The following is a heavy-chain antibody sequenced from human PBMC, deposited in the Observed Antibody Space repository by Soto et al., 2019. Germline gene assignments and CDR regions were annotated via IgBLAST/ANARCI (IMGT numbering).Heavy chain of an antibody. CDR3: ARLLYGSGSYQFDY. D-gene: IGHD3-10*01. CDR2: IFWDDDK. J-gene: IGHJ4*02. V-gene: IGHV2-5*02. CDR1: GFSLSTSGVA. Sequence: SGHTLVNPTQTLAVTCTFSGFSLSTSGVAVGWVRQPPEKALEWLALIFWDDDKRYSPSLKSRLTITRDTSKNHVVLTMANMDPVDTATYYCARLLYGSGSYQFDYWGQGTLVTVSS.